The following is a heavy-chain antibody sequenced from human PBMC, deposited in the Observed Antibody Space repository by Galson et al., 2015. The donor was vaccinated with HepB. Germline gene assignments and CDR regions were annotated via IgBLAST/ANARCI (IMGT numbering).Heavy chain of an antibody. CDR3: ARTIAAAGRRWNY. J-gene: IGHJ4*02. CDR2: VHYSGSA. Sequence: LSLTCTVSGGSISSYNWNWIRQPPGKGLAWIGYVHYSGSAKYNPSLERRVTISVDTSTNQFSLKLSSVTAADTAVYYCARTIAAAGRRWNYWGQGTLVTVSS. D-gene: IGHD6-13*01. V-gene: IGHV4-59*12. CDR1: GGSISSYN.